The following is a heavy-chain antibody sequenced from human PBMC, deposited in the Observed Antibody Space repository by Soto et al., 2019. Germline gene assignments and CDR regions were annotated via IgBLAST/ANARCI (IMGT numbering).Heavy chain of an antibody. V-gene: IGHV5-51*01. CDR1: GYSFTSYW. Sequence: PGESLKISCNGSGYSFTSYWIGWVRQMPWKGLEWMGIIYPGDSDTRYSPSFQGQVTISADKSISTAYLQWSSLKASDTAMYYCARNRDYSNTNSPFYGMDVWGQGTTVTVSS. J-gene: IGHJ6*02. CDR3: ARNRDYSNTNSPFYGMDV. D-gene: IGHD4-4*01. CDR2: IYPGDSDT.